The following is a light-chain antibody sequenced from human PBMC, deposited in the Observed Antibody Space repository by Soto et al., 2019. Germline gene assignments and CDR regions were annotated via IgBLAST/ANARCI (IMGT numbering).Light chain of an antibody. J-gene: IGKJ1*01. CDR2: GAS. Sequence: IVLTQSPGTLSLSPGERATLSCRASQSVRSSYLAWYQQKPGQAPRLLIYGASIRATGIPDRFSGSGSGTDFTLTISRLEPEDFAVYYCQQYGSSPGTFGQGTKVEIK. CDR1: QSVRSSY. CDR3: QQYGSSPGT. V-gene: IGKV3-20*01.